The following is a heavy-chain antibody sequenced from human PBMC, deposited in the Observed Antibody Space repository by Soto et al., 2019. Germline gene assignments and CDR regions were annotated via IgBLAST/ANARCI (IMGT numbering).Heavy chain of an antibody. CDR1: GGTFSSYA. J-gene: IGHJ4*02. Sequence: SVKVSCKASGGTFSSYAISWVRQAPGQGLEWMGGIIPIFGTANYAQKFQGRVTITADESTSTAYMELSSLRSEDTAVYYCARDAVVDCSSTSCYLYYFDYWGQGTLVTVSS. CDR2: IIPIFGTA. V-gene: IGHV1-69*13. D-gene: IGHD2-2*01. CDR3: ARDAVVDCSSTSCYLYYFDY.